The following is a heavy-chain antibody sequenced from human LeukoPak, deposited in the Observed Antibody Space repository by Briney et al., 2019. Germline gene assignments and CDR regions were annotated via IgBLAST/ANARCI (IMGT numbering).Heavy chain of an antibody. CDR2: ISSSSSHI. CDR3: ARDPYYYDSSGYYYYFDY. V-gene: IGHV3-21*01. D-gene: IGHD3-22*01. CDR1: GFTFSTYS. Sequence: GSLRLSCAASGFTFSTYSMNWVRQAPGKGLEWVSFISSSSSHIYYADSVKGRFTISRDNAKNSLYLQMNSLRAEDTAVYYCARDPYYYDSSGYYYYFDYWGQGTLVTVSS. J-gene: IGHJ4*02.